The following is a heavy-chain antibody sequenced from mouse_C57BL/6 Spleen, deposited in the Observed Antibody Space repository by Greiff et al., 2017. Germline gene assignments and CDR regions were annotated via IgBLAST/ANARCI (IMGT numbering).Heavy chain of an antibody. D-gene: IGHD4-1*01. CDR2: IDPSDSYT. CDR1: GYTFTSYW. CDR3: ARTGTPYYFDY. Sequence: QVQLQQPGAELVMPGASVKLSCKASGYTFTSYWMHWVKQRPGQGLEWIGEIDPSDSYTNYNQKFKGKSTLTVDKSSSTAYIQLSSLTSEDSAVYYCARTGTPYYFDYWGQGTTLTVSS. J-gene: IGHJ2*01. V-gene: IGHV1-69*01.